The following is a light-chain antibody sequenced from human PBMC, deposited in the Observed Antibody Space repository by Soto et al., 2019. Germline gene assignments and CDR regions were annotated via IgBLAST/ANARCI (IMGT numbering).Light chain of an antibody. J-gene: IGKJ2*01. Sequence: EIVLTQSPGTLSLSPGERATLSCRASQSVSSSYLAWYQQKPGQAPRLLIYGASSRATGIPDRFSGSGSGTDFTLTISRLEPEDFAVYYCQQYSSSLMYTFGQGTKVDIK. CDR2: GAS. CDR3: QQYSSSLMYT. CDR1: QSVSSSY. V-gene: IGKV3-20*01.